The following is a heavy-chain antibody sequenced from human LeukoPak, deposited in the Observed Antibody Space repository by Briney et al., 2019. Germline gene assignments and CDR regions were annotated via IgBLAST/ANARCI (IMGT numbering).Heavy chain of an antibody. J-gene: IGHJ3*01. CDR2: IKSKTDGGTT. Sequence: TGGSLRLSCAASGFTFSNAWMSWVRQAPGKGLEWVGRIKSKTDGGTTDYAAPVKGRFTISRDDSKNTLYLQMNSLKTEDTAVYYCARGESFAFDVWGQGTMVTVSS. CDR3: ARGESFAFDV. CDR1: GFTFSNAW. V-gene: IGHV3-15*01.